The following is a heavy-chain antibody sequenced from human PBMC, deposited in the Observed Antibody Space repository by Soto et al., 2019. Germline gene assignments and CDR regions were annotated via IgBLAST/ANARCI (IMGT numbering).Heavy chain of an antibody. V-gene: IGHV4-34*01. CDR2: ISHSGST. J-gene: IGHJ6*02. CDR3: ARDRGSSQYYYYGMDV. Sequence: PSETLSLTCAVYGGSGGSFSGYYWRWIRQPPGKGLEWIGEISHSGSTNYNPSLKRRVTISVDTSKNQFSLKLSSVTAEDTAVNYCARDRGSSQYYYYGMDVWGQGTTVTVSS. CDR1: GGSGGSFSGYY. D-gene: IGHD1-26*01.